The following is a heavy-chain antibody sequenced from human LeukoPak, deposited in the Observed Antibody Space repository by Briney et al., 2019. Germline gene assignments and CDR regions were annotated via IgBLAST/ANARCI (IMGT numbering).Heavy chain of an antibody. D-gene: IGHD3-3*01. J-gene: IGHJ6*02. CDR2: ISGSGDST. Sequence: GGSLRLSCAASGFTFSSYGKSWVRQAPGKGLEWVSAISGSGDSTYYADSVKGRFIISRDNSKNSVYLQMNILTAEDTATYYCAKGVVSGTLYYYGTDVWGQGTTVIVSS. CDR1: GFTFSSYG. V-gene: IGHV3-23*01. CDR3: AKGVVSGTLYYYGTDV.